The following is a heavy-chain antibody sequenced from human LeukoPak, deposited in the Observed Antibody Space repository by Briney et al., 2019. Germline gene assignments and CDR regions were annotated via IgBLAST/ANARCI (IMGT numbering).Heavy chain of an antibody. J-gene: IGHJ4*02. CDR2: IYYSGST. CDR1: GGSISSYY. V-gene: IGHV4-59*08. Sequence: SETLSLTCTVSGGSISSYYWSWIRQPPGKGLEWIGYIYYSGSTNYNPSLKSRVTISVDTSKNQFSLKLSSVTAADTAVYYCARRGAITFGGVIVSYGHEPRPADYWGQGTLVTVSS. CDR3: ARRGAITFGGVIVSYGHEPRPADY. D-gene: IGHD3-16*02.